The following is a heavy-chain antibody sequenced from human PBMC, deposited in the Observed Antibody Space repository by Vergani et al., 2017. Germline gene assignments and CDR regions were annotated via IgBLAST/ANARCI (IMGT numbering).Heavy chain of an antibody. CDR1: GFTFSSYS. D-gene: IGHD1-26*01. J-gene: IGHJ4*02. V-gene: IGHV3-21*01. CDR3: ARAEDQDGSXFRG. CDR2: ISSSSSYI. Sequence: EVQLVESGGGLVKPGGSLRLSCAASGFTFSSYSMNWVRQAPGKGLEWVSSISSSSSYIYYADSVKGRFTISRDNAKNSLYLQMNSLRAEDTAVYYCARAEDQDGSXFRGWGQGTLVTVSS.